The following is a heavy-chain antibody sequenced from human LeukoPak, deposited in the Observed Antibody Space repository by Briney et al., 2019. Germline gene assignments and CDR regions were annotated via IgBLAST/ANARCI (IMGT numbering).Heavy chain of an antibody. CDR2: ISYDGSNK. CDR3: ETGSSDFDY. J-gene: IGHJ4*02. CDR1: GFTFSSYA. D-gene: IGHD3-10*01. V-gene: IGHV3-30-3*01. Sequence: GGSLRLSCAASGFTFSSYAMHWVRQAPGKGLEWVAVISYDGSNKYYADSVKGRFTISRDNAKNSLFLQMNSLRAEDTAVYYCETGSSDFDYWGQGTLVTVSS.